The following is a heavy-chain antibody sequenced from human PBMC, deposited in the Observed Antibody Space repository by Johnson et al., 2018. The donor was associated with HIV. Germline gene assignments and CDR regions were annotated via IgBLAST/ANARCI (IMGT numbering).Heavy chain of an antibody. Sequence: VQLVESGGGVVQPGRSLRLSCAASGFTFSSFAMHWVRQTPGNGLEWVSGITWNGGSTGYGDSVKGRFTISRDNAKNSLYLQMNSLRAEDTALYYCAKDASRGHDVFDVWGQGTMVNVSS. J-gene: IGHJ3*01. CDR2: ITWNGGST. CDR1: GFTFSSFA. CDR3: AKDASRGHDVFDV. V-gene: IGHV3-20*04. D-gene: IGHD3-10*01.